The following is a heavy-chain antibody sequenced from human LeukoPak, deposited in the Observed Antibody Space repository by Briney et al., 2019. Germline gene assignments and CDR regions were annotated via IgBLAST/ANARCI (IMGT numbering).Heavy chain of an antibody. J-gene: IGHJ4*02. D-gene: IGHD5-18*01. V-gene: IGHV3-53*01. Sequence: PGGSLRLSCAASGFTVSSNYMSWVRQAPGKGLEWVSVIYSGGSTYYADTVKGRFTISRDNSKNTLYLQMNSLRAEDTAVYYCARALYSSGYFDYWGQGTLVTVSS. CDR2: IYSGGST. CDR3: ARALYSSGYFDY. CDR1: GFTVSSNY.